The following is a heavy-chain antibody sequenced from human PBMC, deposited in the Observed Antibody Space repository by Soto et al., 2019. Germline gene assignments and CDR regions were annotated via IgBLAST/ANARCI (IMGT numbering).Heavy chain of an antibody. V-gene: IGHV4-59*08. CDR1: GGSISSYY. D-gene: IGHD6-13*01. Sequence: QVQLQESGPGLVKPSETLSLTCTVSGGSISSYYWSWIRQPPGKGLEWIGYIYYSGSTNYNPSLKSRVTISVDTSKNQFSLKLSSVTAADTAEYYCARRGYSSTIDYWGQGTLVTVSS. J-gene: IGHJ4*02. CDR3: ARRGYSSTIDY. CDR2: IYYSGST.